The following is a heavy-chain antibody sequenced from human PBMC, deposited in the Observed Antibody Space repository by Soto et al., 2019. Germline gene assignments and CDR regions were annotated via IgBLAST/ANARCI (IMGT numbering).Heavy chain of an antibody. Sequence: QVQLQQWGAGLLKPSETLSLTCAVYGGSFSGYYWSWIRQPPGKGLEWIGEIKHCGSTNYNPSLKSRVPISVDTVKNQFFLKLSSVTAADTAVYYCSRPLGGAFDIWGQGTMVTVSS. D-gene: IGHD3-16*01. CDR2: IKHCGST. CDR3: SRPLGGAFDI. J-gene: IGHJ3*02. CDR1: GGSFSGYY. V-gene: IGHV4-34*01.